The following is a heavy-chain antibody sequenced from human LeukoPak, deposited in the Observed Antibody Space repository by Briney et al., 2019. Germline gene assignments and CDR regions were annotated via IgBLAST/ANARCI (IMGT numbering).Heavy chain of an antibody. D-gene: IGHD6-19*01. CDR1: GGSISSYY. J-gene: IGHJ4*02. V-gene: IGHV4-59*08. Sequence: SETLSLTCTVSGGSISSYYWSWIRQPPGEGLEWIGYIYYSGSTNYNPSLKSRVTISVDTSKNQFSLKLSSVTAADTAVYYCAMAGGGPYYFDYWGQGTLVTVSS. CDR3: AMAGGGPYYFDY. CDR2: IYYSGST.